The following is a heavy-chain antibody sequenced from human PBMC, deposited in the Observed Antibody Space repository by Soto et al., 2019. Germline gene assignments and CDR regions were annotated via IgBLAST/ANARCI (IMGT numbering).Heavy chain of an antibody. CDR3: ARHFPGYCSSTSCYRPYYYYGMDV. D-gene: IGHD2-2*01. CDR2: IDPSDSYT. Sequence: PGESLKVSCKGSGYSFTSYWISWVRQMPGKGLEWMGRIDPSDSYTNYSPSFQGHVTISADKSISTAYLQWSSLKASDTAMYYCARHFPGYCSSTSCYRPYYYYGMDVWGQGTTVTVSS. CDR1: GYSFTSYW. V-gene: IGHV5-10-1*01. J-gene: IGHJ6*02.